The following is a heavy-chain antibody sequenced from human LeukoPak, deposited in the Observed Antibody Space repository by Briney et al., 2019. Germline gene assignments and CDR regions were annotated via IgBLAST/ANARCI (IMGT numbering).Heavy chain of an antibody. Sequence: SETLSLTCTVSGGSISSSSYYWGWIRQPPGKGLEWIGSIYYSGSTYYNPSLKSRVTISVDTSKNQFSLKLSSVTAADTAVYYCATPERAGATIDYWGQGTMVTVSS. V-gene: IGHV4-39*01. CDR3: ATPERAGATIDY. D-gene: IGHD1-26*01. J-gene: IGHJ3*01. CDR1: GGSISSSSYY. CDR2: IYYSGST.